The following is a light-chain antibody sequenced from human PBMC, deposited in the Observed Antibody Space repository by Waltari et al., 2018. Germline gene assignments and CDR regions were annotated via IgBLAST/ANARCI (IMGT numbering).Light chain of an antibody. V-gene: IGLV2-8*01. CDR3: SSYGGINNSPYV. CDR1: SSDVGSHNF. J-gene: IGLJ1*01. Sequence: QSALTQPPSASGSPGQSVTISCTGTSSDVGSHNFVSWYQQFPGKAPKLIIWEVSRRPSGGPDRFSGSKSGNTASLTVSGLQAEDEADYYCSSYGGINNSPYVFGTGTKVTVL. CDR2: EVS.